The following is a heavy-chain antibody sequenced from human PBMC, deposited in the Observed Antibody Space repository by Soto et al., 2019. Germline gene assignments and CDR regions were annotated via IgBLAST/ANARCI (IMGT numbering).Heavy chain of an antibody. J-gene: IGHJ6*02. CDR1: GFTFTSSA. CDR3: AADNWYIENYYGMDV. Sequence: GASVKVSCKASGFTFTSSAVQWVRQARGQRLEWIGWIVVGSGNTNYAQKFQERVTITRDMSTSTAYMELSSLRSEDTAVYYCAADNWYIENYYGMDVWGQGTTVTVSS. D-gene: IGHD1-20*01. CDR2: IVVGSGNT. V-gene: IGHV1-58*01.